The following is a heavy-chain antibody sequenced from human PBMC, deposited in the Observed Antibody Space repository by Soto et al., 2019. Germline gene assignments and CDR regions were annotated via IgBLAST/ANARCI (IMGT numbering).Heavy chain of an antibody. D-gene: IGHD4-17*01. Sequence: PGGSLRLSCAASGFTFSSYGIHWVRQAPGKGLEWVAVISYDGGNKHYADSVQGRFSISRDNSKNTLYLQMNSLETEDTAVYYCTSAYYGDYPINWFDPWGQGTLVTVSS. CDR1: GFTFSSYG. CDR3: TSAYYGDYPINWFDP. V-gene: IGHV3-30*03. J-gene: IGHJ5*02. CDR2: ISYDGGNK.